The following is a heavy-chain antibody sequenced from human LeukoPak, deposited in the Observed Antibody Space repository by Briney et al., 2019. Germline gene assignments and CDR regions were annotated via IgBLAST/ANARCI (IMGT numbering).Heavy chain of an antibody. CDR2: ISARNGKT. CDR1: RYTFTNYG. V-gene: IGHV1-18*01. CDR3: ARTIVGLDDAFDI. J-gene: IGHJ3*02. Sequence: ASVTVSCKASRYTFTNYGISWVRQAPGQGLEWMGWISARNGKTNYAQKHQGGVTMTTDTSTSTAYMELRNLRPDDTAVYYCARTIVGLDDAFDIWGQGTMVTVSS. D-gene: IGHD2-21*01.